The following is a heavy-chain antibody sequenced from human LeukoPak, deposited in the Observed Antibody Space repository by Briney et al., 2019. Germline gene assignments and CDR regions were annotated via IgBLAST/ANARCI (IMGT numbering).Heavy chain of an antibody. D-gene: IGHD5-18*01. CDR1: GYTFTSYG. CDR3: ARGGYSYGSYRPQYNWFDP. J-gene: IGHJ5*02. CDR2: IIPIFGTA. Sequence: SVKVSCKASGYTFTSYGISWVRQAPGQGLEWMGGIIPIFGTANYAQKFQGRVTITADESTSTAYMELSSLRSEDTAVYYCARGGYSYGSYRPQYNWFDPWGQGTLVTVSS. V-gene: IGHV1-69*13.